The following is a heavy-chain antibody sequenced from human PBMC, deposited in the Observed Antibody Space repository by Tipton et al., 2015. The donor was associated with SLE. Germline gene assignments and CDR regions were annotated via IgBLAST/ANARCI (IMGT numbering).Heavy chain of an antibody. J-gene: IGHJ3*02. Sequence: SLRLSCAASGFIFSDTWMSWVRQAPGKGLEWVAVIWYDGSNKYYADSVKGRFTISRDNSKNTLYLQMNSLRAEDTAVYYCASQLTILDAFDIWGQGTMVTVSS. CDR1: GFIFSDTW. CDR2: IWYDGSNK. V-gene: IGHV3-33*08. CDR3: ASQLTILDAFDI. D-gene: IGHD1-1*01.